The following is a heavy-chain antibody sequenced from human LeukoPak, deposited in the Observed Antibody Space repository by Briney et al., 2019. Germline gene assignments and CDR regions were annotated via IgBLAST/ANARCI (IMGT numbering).Heavy chain of an antibody. CDR1: GGTFSSYA. D-gene: IGHD3-22*01. V-gene: IGHV1-69*04. CDR3: AYYDSSGYHFDY. CDR2: IIPIFGIA. Sequence: SVKVSCKASGGTFSSYAISWVRQAPGQGLEWMGRIIPIFGIANYAQKFQGRVTITADKSTSTTYMELSSLRSEDAAVYYCAYYDSSGYHFDYWGQGTLVTVSS. J-gene: IGHJ4*02.